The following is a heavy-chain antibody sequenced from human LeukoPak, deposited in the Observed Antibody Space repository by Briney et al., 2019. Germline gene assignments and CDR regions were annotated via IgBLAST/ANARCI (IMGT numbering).Heavy chain of an antibody. V-gene: IGHV3-21*01. J-gene: IGHJ5*02. CDR3: ARGNYDFAYDP. CDR1: GFIVSDFD. Sequence: GGSLRLSCAASGFIVSDFDMNWVRQAPGKGLEWVSYLSTSGSYIHYAESVKGRFTISRDAGNNSLYLQLDSPTVEDTAVYFCARGNYDFAYDPWGQGTLVTVSS. D-gene: IGHD3-3*01. CDR2: LSTSGSYI.